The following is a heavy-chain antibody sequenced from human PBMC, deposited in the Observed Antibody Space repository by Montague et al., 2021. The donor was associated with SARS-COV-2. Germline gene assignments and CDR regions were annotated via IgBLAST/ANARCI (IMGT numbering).Heavy chain of an antibody. CDR2: IYHNGST. V-gene: IGHV4-59*01. Sequence: SETLSLTCTVSGASISSYYWTWIRQPPGKGLESIGHIYHNGSTKYNPSLKSRVTISVDTSKNQFSLKLSSVSVADTAVYYCARGGGNSADYYNYTMDVWGPGTLVTVFS. CDR3: ARGGGNSADYYNYTMDV. D-gene: IGHD4-23*01. CDR1: GASISSYY. J-gene: IGHJ6*02.